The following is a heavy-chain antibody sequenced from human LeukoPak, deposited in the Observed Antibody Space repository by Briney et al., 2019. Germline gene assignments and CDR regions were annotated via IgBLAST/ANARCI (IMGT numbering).Heavy chain of an antibody. V-gene: IGHV4-39*07. J-gene: IGHJ4*02. Sequence: SETLSLTCTVSGGSISSSSYYWGWIRQPPGKGLEWIGSISYSGSTYYNPSLKSRVTISVDTSKNHFSLRLSSVTAADTAVYYCARGVRQRGYYVGYYFDYWGQGTLVTVSS. CDR1: GGSISSSSYY. CDR3: ARGVRQRGYYVGYYFDY. CDR2: ISYSGST. D-gene: IGHD3-22*01.